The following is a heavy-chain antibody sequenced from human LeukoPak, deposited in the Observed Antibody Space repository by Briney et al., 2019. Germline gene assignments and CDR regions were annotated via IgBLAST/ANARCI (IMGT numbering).Heavy chain of an antibody. CDR3: ARARADYCSSTSCYGIYYYGMDV. D-gene: IGHD2-2*01. Sequence: SVKVSCKASGGTFSSYAISWVRQAPGQGLEWMGGIITIFGTANYAQKFQGRVTITADESTSTAYMELSSLRSEDAAVYYCARARADYCSSTSCYGIYYYGMDVWGQGTTVTVSS. CDR2: IITIFGTA. J-gene: IGHJ6*02. V-gene: IGHV1-69*01. CDR1: GGTFSSYA.